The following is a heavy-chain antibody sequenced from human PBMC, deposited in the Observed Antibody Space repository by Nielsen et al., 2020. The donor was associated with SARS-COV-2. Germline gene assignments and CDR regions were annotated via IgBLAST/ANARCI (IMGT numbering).Heavy chain of an antibody. J-gene: IGHJ6*03. CDR1: GFTFSSYA. CDR2: ISGSGGST. CDR3: ARDPGTFYYYYYYMDV. Sequence: GESLKISCAASGFTFSSYAMSWVRQAPGKGLEWVSAISGSGGSTYYADSVKGRFTISRDNAKNSLYLQMNSLRAEDTAVYYCARDPGTFYYYYYYMDVWGKGTTVTVSS. D-gene: IGHD1-1*01. V-gene: IGHV3-23*01.